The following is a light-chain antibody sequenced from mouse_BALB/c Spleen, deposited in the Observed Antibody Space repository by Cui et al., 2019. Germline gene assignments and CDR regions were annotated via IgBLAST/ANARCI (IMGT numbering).Light chain of an antibody. CDR1: SSVSY. J-gene: IGKJ1*01. V-gene: IGKV4-68*01. Sequence: QIVLTQSPALMSASPGEKVTMTCSASSSVSYMYWYQQKPRSSPKPWIYLTSNLVSGVPARFSGSGSGTSYSLTISSMEAEDAATYYCQQWSSNPWTFGGGTKLEIK. CDR3: QQWSSNPWT. CDR2: LTS.